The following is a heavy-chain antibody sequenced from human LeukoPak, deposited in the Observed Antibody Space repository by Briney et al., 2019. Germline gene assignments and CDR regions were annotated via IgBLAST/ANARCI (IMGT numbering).Heavy chain of an antibody. J-gene: IGHJ4*02. V-gene: IGHV4-34*01. CDR3: ARLQQEGY. CDR2: INHSGSA. D-gene: IGHD6-13*01. CDR1: GGSLSGYY. Sequence: SETLSLTCAVYGGSLSGYYWSWIRQPPGKGLEWIGEINHSGSANYNPSLKSRVTISVDTSKNQFSLKLSSVTAADTAVYYCARLQQEGYWGQGTLVTVSS.